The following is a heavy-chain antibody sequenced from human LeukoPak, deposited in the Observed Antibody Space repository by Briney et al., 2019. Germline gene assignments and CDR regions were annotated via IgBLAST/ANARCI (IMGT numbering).Heavy chain of an antibody. V-gene: IGHV1-46*01. J-gene: IGHJ3*02. D-gene: IGHD6-13*01. CDR3: ARDRSGSWTFDI. CDR2: INPSGGYT. Sequence: GASVKVSCKASGYTFTSFDINWVRQATGQGLEWMGIINPSGGYTTYAQNFQGRVAMTRDMSTSTVYMELSSLRSDDTAVYYCARDRSGSWTFDIWGQGTMVTVS. CDR1: GYTFTSFD.